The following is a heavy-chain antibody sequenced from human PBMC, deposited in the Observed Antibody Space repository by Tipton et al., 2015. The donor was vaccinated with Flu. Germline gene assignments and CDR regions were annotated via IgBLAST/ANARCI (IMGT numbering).Heavy chain of an antibody. CDR1: GGSISSYY. CDR3: ARQALAYSTSHHFDY. CDR2: SYYSGST. D-gene: IGHD5/OR15-5a*01. J-gene: IGHJ4*02. Sequence: TLSLTCTVSGGSISSYYWSWIRQPPGKGLEWIGYSYYSGSTNYNPSLKSRVTISVDTSKNQFSLKLSSVTAADTAVYYCARQALAYSTSHHFDYWGQGTLVTVSS. V-gene: IGHV4-59*08.